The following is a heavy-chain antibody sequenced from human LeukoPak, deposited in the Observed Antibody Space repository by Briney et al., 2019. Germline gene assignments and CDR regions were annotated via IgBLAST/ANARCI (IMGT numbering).Heavy chain of an antibody. CDR3: AGTYYYDSSGYSFREDYYYYGMDV. D-gene: IGHD3-22*01. Sequence: SVKVSCKASGGTFSSYAISWVRQAPGQGLEWMGRIIPILGIANNAQKFQGRVTITADKSTSTAYMELSSLRSEDTAVYYCAGTYYYDSSGYSFREDYYYYGMDVWGQGTTVTVSS. V-gene: IGHV1-69*04. CDR1: GGTFSSYA. CDR2: IIPILGIA. J-gene: IGHJ6*02.